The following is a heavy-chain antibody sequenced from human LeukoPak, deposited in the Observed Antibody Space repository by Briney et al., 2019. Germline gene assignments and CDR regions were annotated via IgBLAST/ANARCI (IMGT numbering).Heavy chain of an antibody. CDR2: IKQDGSER. CDR3: AELGITMIGGV. D-gene: IGHD3-10*02. CDR1: GFTFSSYG. V-gene: IGHV3-7*01. Sequence: GGSLRLSCAASGFTFSSYGMSWVRQAPGKGLEWVANIKQDGSERYYVDSVKGRFTISRDNAKNSLYLQMNSLRAEDTAVYYCAELGITMIGGVWGKGTTVTISS. J-gene: IGHJ6*04.